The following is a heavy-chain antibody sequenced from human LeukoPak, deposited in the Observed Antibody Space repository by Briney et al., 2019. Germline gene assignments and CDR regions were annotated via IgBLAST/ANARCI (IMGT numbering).Heavy chain of an antibody. V-gene: IGHV3-23*01. Sequence: GGSLRLSCAASGFTFSSYAMSWVRQAPGKGLEWVSAISGSGGSTYYADSVKGRFTISRDDSKNTLYLQMNSLRAEDTAVYYCARYYDSSGYYWGHFDYWGQGTLVTVSS. CDR3: ARYYDSSGYYWGHFDY. D-gene: IGHD3-22*01. J-gene: IGHJ4*02. CDR1: GFTFSSYA. CDR2: ISGSGGST.